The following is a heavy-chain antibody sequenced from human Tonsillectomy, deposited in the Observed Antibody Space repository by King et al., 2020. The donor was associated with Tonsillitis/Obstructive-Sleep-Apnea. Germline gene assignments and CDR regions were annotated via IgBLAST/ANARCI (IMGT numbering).Heavy chain of an antibody. Sequence: VQLQQWGAGLLKPSETLSLTCAVYGGSFSGYYWSWIRQPPGKGLEWIGEINHSGSTNYNPSLKRRVTISVDTSKNQFSLRLSSVTAADTAVYFCARERPRDPRTSGIAARYFGYWGQGTLVTVSS. D-gene: IGHD6-6*01. J-gene: IGHJ4*02. CDR2: INHSGST. CDR1: GGSFSGYY. CDR3: ARERPRDPRTSGIAARYFGY. V-gene: IGHV4-34*01.